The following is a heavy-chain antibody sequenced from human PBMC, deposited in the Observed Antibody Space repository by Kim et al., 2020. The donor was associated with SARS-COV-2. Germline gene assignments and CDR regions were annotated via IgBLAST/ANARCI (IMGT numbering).Heavy chain of an antibody. CDR1: GFTVSNAW. J-gene: IGHJ4*02. Sequence: GGSLRLSCAASGFTVSNAWMNWVRQAPGKGLEWLGRIKTKAEGGTADYAAPVKGRFTISRDDSKNTLFLQMNSLKTEDTAVYYCTTDVWVSHSRDYWGQGXXVT. D-gene: IGHD7-27*01. CDR3: TTDVWVSHSRDY. V-gene: IGHV3-15*01. CDR2: IKTKAEGGTA.